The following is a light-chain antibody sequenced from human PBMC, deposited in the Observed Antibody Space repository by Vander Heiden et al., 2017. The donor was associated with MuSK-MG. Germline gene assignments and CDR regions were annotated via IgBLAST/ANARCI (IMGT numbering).Light chain of an antibody. CDR2: EVS. V-gene: IGLV2-14*01. CDR1: SSDVGGYNY. Sequence: QSALTQPASVSGAPGQSITISCTGTSSDVGGYNYVSWYQQTPGNAPKLMIYEVSNRPSGVSNRFSGSKSGTTASLTISGLQAEDDAYYYCSSYTSSSTLVFGGGTKLTVL. J-gene: IGLJ2*01. CDR3: SSYTSSSTLV.